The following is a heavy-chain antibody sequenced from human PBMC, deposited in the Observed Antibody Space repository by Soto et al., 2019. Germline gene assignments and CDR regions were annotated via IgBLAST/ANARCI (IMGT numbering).Heavy chain of an antibody. Sequence: EVQLVESGGGLVKPGGSLRLSCAASGFTFSSYSMNWVRQAPGKGLEWVSSISSSSSYIYYADSVKGRFTISRDNAKNSLYPEMNRPRGEDQAFYFWAGTPTPNWFDPWGQGTLVTVSS. D-gene: IGHD1-1*01. CDR1: GFTFSSYS. J-gene: IGHJ5*02. CDR3: AGTPTPNWFDP. V-gene: IGHV3-21*04. CDR2: ISSSSSYI.